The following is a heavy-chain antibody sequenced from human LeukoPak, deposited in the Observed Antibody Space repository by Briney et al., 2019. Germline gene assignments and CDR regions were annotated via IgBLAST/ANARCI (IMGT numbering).Heavy chain of an antibody. J-gene: IGHJ4*02. D-gene: IGHD2-21*02. CDR3: ARAAYCGGDCYRFDY. CDR2: IYYSGST. Sequence: SETLSLTCTVSSDSIYSSNYYWGWLRQPPGKGLEWIGSIYYSGSTYYNSSLKSRVTISVDTSKNQFSLKLSSLTAADTAVYYCARAAYCGGDCYRFDYWGQGTLVTVFS. V-gene: IGHV4-39*01. CDR1: SDSIYSSNYY.